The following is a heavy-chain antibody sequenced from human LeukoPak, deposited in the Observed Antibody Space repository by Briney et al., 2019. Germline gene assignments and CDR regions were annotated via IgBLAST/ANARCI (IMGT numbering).Heavy chain of an antibody. V-gene: IGHV1-18*01. CDR1: GYTFTSYG. D-gene: IGHD3-3*01. J-gene: IGHJ5*02. Sequence: GASVKVSCKASGYTFTSYGISWVRQAPGQGLEWMRWISAYNGNTNYAQKLQGRVTMTTDTSTSTAYMELRSLRSDDTAVYYCARGGLYDFWSGYYTDYNWFDPWGQGTLVTVSS. CDR2: ISAYNGNT. CDR3: ARGGLYDFWSGYYTDYNWFDP.